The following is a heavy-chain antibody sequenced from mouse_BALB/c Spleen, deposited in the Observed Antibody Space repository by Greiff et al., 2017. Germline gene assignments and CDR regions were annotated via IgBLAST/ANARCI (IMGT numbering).Heavy chain of an antibody. V-gene: IGHV1-54*02. J-gene: IGHJ4*01. CDR1: GYAFTNYL. CDR3: ARNGFDRAYAMDY. D-gene: IGHD3-3*01. CDR2: INPGSGGT. Sequence: QVQLQQSGAELVRPGTSVKVSCKASGYAFTNYLLEWVKQRPGQGLEWIGVINPGSGGTKYHEKFKGKATLTADTSSNTAYMQLSSLTSEDSAVYCCARNGFDRAYAMDYWGQGTSVTVSS.